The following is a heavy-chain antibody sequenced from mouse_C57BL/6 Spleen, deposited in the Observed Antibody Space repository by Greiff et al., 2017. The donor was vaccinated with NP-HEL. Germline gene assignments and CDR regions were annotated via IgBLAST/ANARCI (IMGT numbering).Heavy chain of an antibody. CDR3: ASGYYYGSSYVGAMDY. CDR1: GYTFTGYW. Sequence: QVQLQQSGAELMKPGASVKLSCKATGYTFTGYWIEWVKQRPGHGLEWIGEILPGSGSTNYNEKFKGKATFTADTSSNTAYMQLSSLTTEDSALYYCASGYYYGSSYVGAMDYWGQGTSVTVSS. V-gene: IGHV1-9*01. J-gene: IGHJ4*01. D-gene: IGHD1-1*01. CDR2: ILPGSGST.